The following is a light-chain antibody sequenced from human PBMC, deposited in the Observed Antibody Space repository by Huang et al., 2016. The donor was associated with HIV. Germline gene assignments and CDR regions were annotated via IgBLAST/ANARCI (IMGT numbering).Light chain of an antibody. CDR1: QDISNY. J-gene: IGKJ2*01. CDR3: QQYDDLPYT. Sequence: DIQMTQSPSSLSASVGDRVTVTCQASQDISNYLNWYQQKPGKAPKLLLYDSSNLETGVPSRFSGSGSGTDFTFTISSLQPEDIETYYCQQYDDLPYTFGQGTKLEV. V-gene: IGKV1-33*01. CDR2: DSS.